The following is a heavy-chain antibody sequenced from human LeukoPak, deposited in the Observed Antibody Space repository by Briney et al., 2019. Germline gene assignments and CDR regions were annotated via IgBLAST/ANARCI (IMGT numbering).Heavy chain of an antibody. J-gene: IGHJ4*02. CDR2: IYTGGTT. CDR1: GFTVNSNY. V-gene: IGHV3-53*01. D-gene: IGHD3-10*01. CDR3: NSGSYSSIPNFFDY. Sequence: GGSLRLSCAASGFTVNSNYMSWVRQAPGKGLEWVSVIYTGGTTYYADSVKGRFTISRDNSKNTLYFQMNSLRAEDTAVYYCNSGSYSSIPNFFDYWGQGTLVTVSS.